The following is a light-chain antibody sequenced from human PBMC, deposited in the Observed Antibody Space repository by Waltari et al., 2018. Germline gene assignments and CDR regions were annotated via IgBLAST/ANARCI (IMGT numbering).Light chain of an antibody. CDR3: QQHGTSPFT. J-gene: IGKJ2*01. Sequence: EIVLTQSPGTLSLSPGERATLSCRASQSVSSSYLAWYQQKPGQAPRLLIYGASSRATGIPDRSSGSGSGTDFTLTLSSLEPEDFAVYYCQQHGTSPFTFGQGTKVEIK. CDR1: QSVSSSY. CDR2: GAS. V-gene: IGKV3-20*01.